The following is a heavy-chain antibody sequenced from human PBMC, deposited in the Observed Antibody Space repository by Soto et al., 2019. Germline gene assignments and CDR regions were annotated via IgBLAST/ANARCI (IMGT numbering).Heavy chain of an antibody. CDR2: ISSSGSTI. Sequence: PGGSLRLSCAASGLTFSSYEMNWVRQAPGKGLEWVSYISSSGSTIYYADSVKGRFTISRDNAKNSLYLQMNSLRAEDTAVYYCARGPSSSSLHYNWFDPWGQGTLVTVSS. V-gene: IGHV3-48*03. D-gene: IGHD6-6*01. CDR3: ARGPSSSSLHYNWFDP. J-gene: IGHJ5*02. CDR1: GLTFSSYE.